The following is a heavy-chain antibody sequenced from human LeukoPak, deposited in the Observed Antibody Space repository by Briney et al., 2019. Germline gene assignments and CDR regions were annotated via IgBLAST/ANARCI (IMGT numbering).Heavy chain of an antibody. V-gene: IGHV4-34*01. CDR2: INHSGST. Sequence: PSETLSLTCTVSGGSISSYYWSWIRQTPGKGLEWIGEINHSGSTNYNPSLKSRVTISVDTSKNQFSLKLSSVTAADTAVYYCARVKVEFGYSYGLDYWGQGTLVTVSS. J-gene: IGHJ4*02. D-gene: IGHD5-18*01. CDR3: ARVKVEFGYSYGLDY. CDR1: GGSISSYY.